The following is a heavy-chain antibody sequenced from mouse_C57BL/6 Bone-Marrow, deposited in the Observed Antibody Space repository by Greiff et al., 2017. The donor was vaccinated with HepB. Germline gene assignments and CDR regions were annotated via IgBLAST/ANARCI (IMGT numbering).Heavy chain of an antibody. Sequence: QVHVKQSGAELVKPGASVKLSCKASGYTFTEYTIHWVKQRSGQGLEWIGWFYPGSGSIKYNENFKDQATLTADKSSSTVYMELSRLTSEDSAVYFCARHEERRAMDYWGQGTSVTVSS. CDR1: GYTFTEYT. CDR2: FYPGSGSI. CDR3: ARHEERRAMDY. J-gene: IGHJ4*01. V-gene: IGHV1-62-2*01.